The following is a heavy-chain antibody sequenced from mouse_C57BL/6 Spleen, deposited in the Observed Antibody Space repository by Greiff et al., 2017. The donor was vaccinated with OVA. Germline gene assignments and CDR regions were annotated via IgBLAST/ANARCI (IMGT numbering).Heavy chain of an antibody. Sequence: DVMLVESGGGLVKPGGSLKLSCAASGFTFSDYGMHWVRQAPEKGLEWVAYISSGSSTIYYADTVKGRFTISRDNAKNTLFLQMTSLRSEDTAMYYCARRDYDVYFDVWGTGTTVTVSS. D-gene: IGHD2-4*01. V-gene: IGHV5-17*01. CDR1: GFTFSDYG. J-gene: IGHJ1*03. CDR3: ARRDYDVYFDV. CDR2: ISSGSSTI.